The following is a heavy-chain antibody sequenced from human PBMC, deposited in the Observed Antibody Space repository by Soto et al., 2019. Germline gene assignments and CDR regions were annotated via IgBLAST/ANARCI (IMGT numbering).Heavy chain of an antibody. CDR1: GYTFTSYD. V-gene: IGHV1-8*01. Sequence: QVQLVQSGAAVKKPGASVKVSCKASGYTFTSYDINWVRQATGQGLEWMGWMNPNSGNTGYAQKFQGRVTMTRNTSISTAYMALSSLRSEDTAVYYCARGERVTYYYYGMDVWGQGTTVTVSS. CDR2: MNPNSGNT. D-gene: IGHD2-21*02. CDR3: ARGERVTYYYYGMDV. J-gene: IGHJ6*02.